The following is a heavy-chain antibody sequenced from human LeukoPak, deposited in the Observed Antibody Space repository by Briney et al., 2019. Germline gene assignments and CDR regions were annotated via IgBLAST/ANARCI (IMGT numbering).Heavy chain of an antibody. V-gene: IGHV4-39*01. D-gene: IGHD1-26*01. CDR2: IYYSGST. J-gene: IGHJ4*02. CDR3: ARVGPTAY. Sequence: ASETLSLTCTVSGDSISSGSYYWGWIRQPPGKGLEWIGSIYYSGSTYYNPSLMSRVTISVDTSKNQFSLKLSSVTAADTAVYYCARVGPTAYWGQGTLVIVSS. CDR1: GDSISSGSYY.